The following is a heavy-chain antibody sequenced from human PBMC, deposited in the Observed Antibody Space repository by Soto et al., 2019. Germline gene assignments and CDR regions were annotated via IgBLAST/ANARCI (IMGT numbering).Heavy chain of an antibody. V-gene: IGHV3-74*01. CDR2: SNPDGSRT. D-gene: IGHD2-21*02. Sequence: EVQLVESGGGSVQPGGSLRLSCAASGFTFSNYWMHWVRQAPGKGLVWVSHSNPDGSRTNYADSVKGRFTISRDNAKNTLYLQINSLRTEDTAVYYCARSFCGGDCYSGDYWGQGTLVTVSS. CDR1: GFTFSNYW. CDR3: ARSFCGGDCYSGDY. J-gene: IGHJ4*02.